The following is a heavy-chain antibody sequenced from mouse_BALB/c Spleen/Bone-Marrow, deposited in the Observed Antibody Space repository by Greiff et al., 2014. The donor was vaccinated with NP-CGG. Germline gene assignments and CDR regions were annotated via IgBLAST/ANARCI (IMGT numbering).Heavy chain of an antibody. CDR3: ARDYYGSSSFAY. CDR2: TYPGNVNT. V-gene: IGHV1S56*01. CDR1: GYTFTSYY. Sequence: VQLVESGPELVKPGASVRISCKASGYTFTSYYIHWVKQRPGQGLEWIGWTYPGNVNTKYNEKFKGKATLTADKSSSTAYMQLSSLTSEDSAVYFCARDYYGSSSFAYWGQGTLVTVSA. D-gene: IGHD1-1*01. J-gene: IGHJ3*01.